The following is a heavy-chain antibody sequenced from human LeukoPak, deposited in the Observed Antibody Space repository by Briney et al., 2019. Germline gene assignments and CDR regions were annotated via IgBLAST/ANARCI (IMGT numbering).Heavy chain of an antibody. J-gene: IGHJ4*02. Sequence: GGSLRLSCAASGFTFSSYWMSWVRQAPGKGLEWVSNINQDGSEKYYVDSVKGRFTISRDKAKNSLYLQMNSLRAEDTAVYYCSRDNGYYDFWSGYDRYFDYWGQGTLVTVSS. CDR1: GFTFSSYW. D-gene: IGHD3-3*01. CDR3: SRDNGYYDFWSGYDRYFDY. CDR2: INQDGSEK. V-gene: IGHV3-7*03.